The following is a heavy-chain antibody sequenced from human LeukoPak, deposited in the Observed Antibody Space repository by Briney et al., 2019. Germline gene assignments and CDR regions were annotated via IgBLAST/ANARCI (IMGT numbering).Heavy chain of an antibody. D-gene: IGHD6-19*01. CDR1: GGSISSSSYY. CDR3: ARVSSGWFPIH. V-gene: IGHV4-39*07. Sequence: SETLSLTCTVSGGSISSSSYYWGWIRQPPGKGLEWIGSIYYSGSTYYNPSLKSRVTISVDTSKNQFSLKLSSVTAADTAVYYCARVSSGWFPIHWGQGTLVTVSS. J-gene: IGHJ4*02. CDR2: IYYSGST.